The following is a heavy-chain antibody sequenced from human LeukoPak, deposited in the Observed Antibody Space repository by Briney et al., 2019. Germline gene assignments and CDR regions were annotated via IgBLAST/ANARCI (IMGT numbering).Heavy chain of an antibody. CDR3: AKVDRGDYSSSPVPYYNYCMNV. V-gene: IGHV3-21*01. Sequence: GGSLRLSCAASGFTFSYYSMNWVRQAPGRGLEWVSCISSSSSLIFYSDSVRGRFNISRDNAKNLLYLHMNSLRVEDTAVYYCAKVDRGDYSSSPVPYYNYCMNVWGKGTTVTVSS. J-gene: IGHJ6*03. CDR2: ISSSSSLI. D-gene: IGHD6-13*01. CDR1: GFTFSYYS.